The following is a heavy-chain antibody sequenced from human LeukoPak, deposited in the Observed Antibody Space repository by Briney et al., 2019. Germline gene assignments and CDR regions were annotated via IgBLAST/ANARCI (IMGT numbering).Heavy chain of an antibody. V-gene: IGHV1-18*01. D-gene: IGHD1-26*01. Sequence: ASVKVSCKASGYTFTSYGISWVRQAPGQGLEWMGWISVYNGSTNYAQKFQNRVTMTTDTSTSTAYMELRSLRSDDTAVYYCASERSEGPSGPLDYWGQGTLVTVSS. J-gene: IGHJ4*02. CDR1: GYTFTSYG. CDR3: ASERSEGPSGPLDY. CDR2: ISVYNGST.